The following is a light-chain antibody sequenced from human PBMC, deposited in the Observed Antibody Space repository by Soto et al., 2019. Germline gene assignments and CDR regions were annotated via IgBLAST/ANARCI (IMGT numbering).Light chain of an antibody. J-gene: IGLJ1*01. Sequence: QSVLTQPRSVSGSPGQSVTISCTGTSSDIGNYNYVSRYQQYPGKAPKLIIYDVSKRPSGIPDRFFGSKFGNTASLTISGLQAEDEADYYCCSYAGSFIFVFGTGTKLTVL. CDR1: SSDIGNYNY. CDR2: DVS. V-gene: IGLV2-11*01. CDR3: CSYAGSFIFV.